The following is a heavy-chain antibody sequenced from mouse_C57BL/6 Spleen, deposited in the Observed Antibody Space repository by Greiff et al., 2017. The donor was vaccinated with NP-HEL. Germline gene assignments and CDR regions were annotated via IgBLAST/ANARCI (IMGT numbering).Heavy chain of an antibody. CDR3: ARDSDSNYFDY. J-gene: IGHJ2*01. D-gene: IGHD2-5*01. Sequence: DVMLVESEGGLVQPGSSMKLSCTASGFTFSDYYMAWVRQVPEKGLEWVANINYDGSSTYYLDSLKSRFIISRDNAKNILYLQMSSLKSEDTAMYYCARDSDSNYFDYWGQGTTLTVSS. V-gene: IGHV5-16*01. CDR2: INYDGSST. CDR1: GFTFSDYY.